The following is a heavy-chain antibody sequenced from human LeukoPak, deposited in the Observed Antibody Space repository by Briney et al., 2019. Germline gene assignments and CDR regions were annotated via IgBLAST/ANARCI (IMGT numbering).Heavy chain of an antibody. V-gene: IGHV1-8*01. CDR3: ASEPKGYSGYSDAFDI. CDR1: GYTFTSYD. D-gene: IGHD5-12*01. J-gene: IGHJ3*02. Sequence: ASVKVSCKASGYTFTSYDINWVRQATGQGLEWMGWMNPKSGNTGYAQKFQGRVTMTRNTSIRTAYMELSSLRSEDTAVYYCASEPKGYSGYSDAFDIWGQGTMVTVSS. CDR2: MNPKSGNT.